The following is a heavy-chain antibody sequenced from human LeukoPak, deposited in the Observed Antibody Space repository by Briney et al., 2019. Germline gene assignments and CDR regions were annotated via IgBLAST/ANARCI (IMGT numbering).Heavy chain of an antibody. CDR3: ARGRGENSYHYMDV. CDR2: INPNSGGT. CDR1: GYTFTGYY. V-gene: IGHV1-2*02. D-gene: IGHD3-10*01. Sequence: ASVKVSCKASGYTFTGYYMHWVRQAPGEGLEWMGWINPNSGGTNYAQKFQGRVTVTRDTSISTAYMELSRLRSDDTAVYYCARGRGENSYHYMDVWGKGTTVTVSS. J-gene: IGHJ6*03.